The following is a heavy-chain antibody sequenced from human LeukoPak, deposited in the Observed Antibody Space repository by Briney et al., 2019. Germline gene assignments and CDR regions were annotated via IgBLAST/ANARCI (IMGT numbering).Heavy chain of an antibody. CDR2: ISYDGSNK. J-gene: IGHJ6*02. D-gene: IGHD6-19*01. V-gene: IGHV3-30-3*01. Sequence: GRSLRLSCAASGFTFSSYAMHWVRQAPGKGLEWVAVISYDGSNKYYADSVKGRFTISRDNSKNTLYLQMNSLRAEDTAVYYCARGQDELAGTRYGMDVWGQGTTVTVSS. CDR3: ARGQDELAGTRYGMDV. CDR1: GFTFSSYA.